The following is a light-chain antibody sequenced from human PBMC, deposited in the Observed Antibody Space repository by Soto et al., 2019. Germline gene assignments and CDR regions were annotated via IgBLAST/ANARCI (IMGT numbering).Light chain of an antibody. CDR2: GTS. Sequence: EIVLTQSAATLSSFPGDRVTLSCRASQYINTRLAWYQRRPGQAPRLLIHGTSNRATGIPDRFSGSGSGTDFTLTFSRLEPEDFAVYYCEYYGTSITFGGGTKVDIK. CDR3: EYYGTSIT. V-gene: IGKV3-20*01. CDR1: QYINTR. J-gene: IGKJ4*01.